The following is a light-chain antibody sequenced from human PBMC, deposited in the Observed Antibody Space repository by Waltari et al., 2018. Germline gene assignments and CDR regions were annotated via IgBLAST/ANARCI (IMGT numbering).Light chain of an antibody. V-gene: IGKV1-39*01. J-gene: IGKJ3*01. CDR1: QNINKF. CDR2: AES. CDR3: QHSHSTPIT. Sequence: DIQMTQSPSFLSASVGDRVTITCRASQNINKFLNWYQQKPGKAPKFLIYAESLLQTGVPSRFRGSGSGTEFTLTIDSLQPEDFATYFCQHSHSTPITFGPGTTVDV.